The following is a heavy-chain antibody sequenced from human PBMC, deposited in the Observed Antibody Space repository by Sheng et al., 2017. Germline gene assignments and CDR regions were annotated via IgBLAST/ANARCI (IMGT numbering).Heavy chain of an antibody. Sequence: QVQLVQSGSEVKKPGSSVKVSCKASGGTFSNYAISWVRQAPGQGLEWMGGIIPIFGTRNYAQKFQGRVTVTADESTSTAYMELSSLRSDDTALYYCARDSERPIVVGRGGFDPWGQGTLVTVSS. V-gene: IGHV1-69*13. CDR1: GGTFSNYA. CDR3: ARDSERPIVVGRGGFDP. CDR2: IIPIFGTR. J-gene: IGHJ5*02. D-gene: IGHD3-22*01.